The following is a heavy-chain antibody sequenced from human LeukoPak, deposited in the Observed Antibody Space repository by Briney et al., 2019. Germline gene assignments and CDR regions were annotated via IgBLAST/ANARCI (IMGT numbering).Heavy chain of an antibody. V-gene: IGHV3-23*01. CDR2: FSGSGGST. Sequence: GGSLRLSCAASGFTSSSYAMSWVRQAPGKGLEGVSAFSGSGGSTYYADSVKGRFTISRDNSKNTLYLQMNSVSAEATAVYYCAKERITFGGVIADFDSWGPGTLVTVSS. D-gene: IGHD3-16*02. CDR3: AKERITFGGVIADFDS. CDR1: GFTSSSYA. J-gene: IGHJ4*02.